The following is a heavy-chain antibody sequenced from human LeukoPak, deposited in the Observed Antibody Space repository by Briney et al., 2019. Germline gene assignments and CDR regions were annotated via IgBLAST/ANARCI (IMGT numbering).Heavy chain of an antibody. CDR2: ISSSGSTI. V-gene: IGHV3-48*03. CDR3: AKDLGATTVTTVDY. Sequence: PGGCLRLSCAASGFTFSSYEMNWVRQAPAKGREWASYISSSGSTIYYADSVKGRFTISRDNSKNTLYLQMNSLRAEDTAVYYCAKDLGATTVTTVDYWGQGTLVTVSS. D-gene: IGHD4-17*01. CDR1: GFTFSSYE. J-gene: IGHJ4*02.